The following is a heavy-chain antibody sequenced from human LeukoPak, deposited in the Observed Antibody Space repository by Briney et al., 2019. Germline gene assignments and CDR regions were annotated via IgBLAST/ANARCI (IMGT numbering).Heavy chain of an antibody. V-gene: IGHV3-30*04. Sequence: GGSLRLSCAASAFTFSTYAMHWVRQAPGKGLEWVAIVSYDGSNKYYADSVRGRFTISRDNSKNTLYLQMNSLRPEDTSMYYCARETLRNFDYWGRGTLVTVSS. D-gene: IGHD2-15*01. CDR2: VSYDGSNK. J-gene: IGHJ4*02. CDR1: AFTFSTYA. CDR3: ARETLRNFDY.